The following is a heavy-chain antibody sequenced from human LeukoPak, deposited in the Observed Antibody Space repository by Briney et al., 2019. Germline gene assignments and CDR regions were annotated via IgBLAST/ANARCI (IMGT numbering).Heavy chain of an antibody. CDR3: ARGVTVVPAANYDY. CDR1: GYTFTDYG. D-gene: IGHD2-2*01. V-gene: IGHV1-2*02. CDR2: INPNSGGT. Sequence: ASVKVSCKASGYTFTDYGFTWVRQAPGQGLEWMGWINPNSGGTNYAQKFQGRVTMTRDTSISTAYMELSRLRSDDTAVYYCARGVTVVPAANYDYWGQGTLVTVSS. J-gene: IGHJ4*02.